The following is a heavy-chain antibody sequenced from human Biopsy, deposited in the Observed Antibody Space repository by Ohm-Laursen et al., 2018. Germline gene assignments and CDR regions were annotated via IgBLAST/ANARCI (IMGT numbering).Heavy chain of an antibody. CDR2: IYYSGST. CDR1: GVFISSDY. CDR3: ARATNSTGWPYYYFYGMDV. Sequence: GTLSLTCTVSGVFISSDYWSWIRQTPGKGLEWIGYIYYSGSTNYNPSLKSRVTISVDTSKNQFSLRLNSVTAADTAVYYCARATNSTGWPYYYFYGMDVWGQGTTVTVSS. J-gene: IGHJ6*02. D-gene: IGHD2/OR15-2a*01. V-gene: IGHV4-59*01.